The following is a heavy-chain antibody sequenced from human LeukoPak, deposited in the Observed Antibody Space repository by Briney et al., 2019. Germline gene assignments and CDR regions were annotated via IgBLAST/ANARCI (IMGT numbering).Heavy chain of an antibody. J-gene: IGHJ4*02. CDR1: GFTFSSYW. Sequence: PGGFLRLSCAASGFTFSSYWMGWVRQAPGKGLEWVANIKRDGSEKYYVDSVKGRFTISRDNAKNSLYLQMNSLRAEDTAVYYCARITMIVVGTFDHWGQGTLVTVSS. V-gene: IGHV3-7*04. CDR2: IKRDGSEK. CDR3: ARITMIVVGTFDH. D-gene: IGHD3-22*01.